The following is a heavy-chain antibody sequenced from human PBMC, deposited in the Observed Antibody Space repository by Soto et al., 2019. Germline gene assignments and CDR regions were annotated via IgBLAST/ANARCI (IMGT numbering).Heavy chain of an antibody. CDR3: AKGSGGGSIWGSYRHDAFDI. J-gene: IGHJ3*02. D-gene: IGHD3-16*02. CDR1: GFTFSSYA. CDR2: ISSSGGST. V-gene: IGHV3-23*01. Sequence: EVQLLESGGGLVQPGGSLRLSCAASGFTFSSYAMNWVRQAPGKGLEWVSAISSSGGSTYYADSVKGRFTLSRDNSKDALYLRRSSLRAEDTSVYSCAKGSGGGSIWGSYRHDAFDIWGQGTMVTVSS.